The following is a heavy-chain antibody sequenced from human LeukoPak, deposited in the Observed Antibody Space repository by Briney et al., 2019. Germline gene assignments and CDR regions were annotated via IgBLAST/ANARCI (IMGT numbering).Heavy chain of an antibody. Sequence: PSETLTLTCTVSGGSISSSSYYWGWIRQPPGKGLEWIGSIYYSGSTYYNPSLKSRVTISVDTSKNQFSLKLSSVTAADTAVYYCAIKDDSSGYYSEYFQHWGQGTLVTASS. CDR3: AIKDDSSGYYSEYFQH. D-gene: IGHD3-22*01. J-gene: IGHJ1*01. CDR1: GGSISSSSYY. CDR2: IYYSGST. V-gene: IGHV4-39*07.